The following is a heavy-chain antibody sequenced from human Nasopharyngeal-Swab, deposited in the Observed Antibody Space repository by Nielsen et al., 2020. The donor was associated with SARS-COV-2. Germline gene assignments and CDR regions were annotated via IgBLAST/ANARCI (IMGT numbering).Heavy chain of an antibody. J-gene: IGHJ3*02. CDR3: ANPMAGSYPDAFDI. CDR1: GFTLSSYG. Sequence: GESLKISCAASGFTLSSYGMHWVRQAPGKGLEWVAVISYDGSNKYYADSVKGRFTISRDNSKNTLYLQMNSLRAEDTAVYYCANPMAGSYPDAFDIWGQGTMVTVSS. D-gene: IGHD1-26*01. V-gene: IGHV3-30*18. CDR2: ISYDGSNK.